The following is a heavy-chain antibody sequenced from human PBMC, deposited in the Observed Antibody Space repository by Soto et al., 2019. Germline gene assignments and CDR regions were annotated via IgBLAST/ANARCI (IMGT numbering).Heavy chain of an antibody. CDR3: NKNFYSDPGMDV. D-gene: IGHD1-26*01. CDR1: GITFSKAW. J-gene: IGHJ6*02. Sequence: EVQLVESGGGLVKPGGSLRLSCAASGITFSKAWMNWVRQSPGKGLEWVGRIKSKSDGGTTDYAAPVKGRFTISRDDSKNTLCLKMNSLKPEDTAVYYCNKNFYSDPGMDVWGQGTTVTVSS. CDR2: IKSKSDGGTT. V-gene: IGHV3-15*01.